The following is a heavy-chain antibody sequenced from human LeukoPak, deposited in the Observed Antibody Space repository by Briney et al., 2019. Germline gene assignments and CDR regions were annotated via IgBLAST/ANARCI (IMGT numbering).Heavy chain of an antibody. Sequence: GGSLRLSCAASGFTVSTYYMTRVRQAPGKGLECVSVIYSGGSTYYADSVKGRFTVSRDNSKNTLYLQMNSLRAEDTAMYYCARGLGYCTSTTCLLPFDYWGQGTLVTVSS. D-gene: IGHD2-2*01. V-gene: IGHV3-53*01. CDR1: GFTVSTYY. J-gene: IGHJ4*02. CDR2: IYSGGST. CDR3: ARGLGYCTSTTCLLPFDY.